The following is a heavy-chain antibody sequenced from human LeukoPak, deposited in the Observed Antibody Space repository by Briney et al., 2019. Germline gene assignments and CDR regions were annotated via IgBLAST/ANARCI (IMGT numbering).Heavy chain of an antibody. CDR3: ASLAVAGLSEGY. J-gene: IGHJ4*02. CDR2: FYYSGNT. Sequence: ASETLSLTCTVSGVSITHYWGWIRQPPGKGLEWIGSFYYSGNTYYNSSLESRVTISVDTSRNQFSLKLSSVTAADTAVYYCASLAVAGLSEGYWGQGTLVIVSS. D-gene: IGHD6-19*01. CDR1: GVSITHY. V-gene: IGHV4-39*01.